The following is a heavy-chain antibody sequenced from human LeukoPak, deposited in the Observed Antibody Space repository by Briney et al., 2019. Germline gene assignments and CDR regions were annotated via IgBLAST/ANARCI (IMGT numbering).Heavy chain of an antibody. V-gene: IGHV3-11*01. CDR2: ISSSGSTI. D-gene: IGHD5-24*01. J-gene: IGHJ4*02. CDR1: GFTFSDYY. Sequence: GGSLRLSCAASGFTFSDYYMSWIRQAPGKGLEWVSYISSSGSTIYYADSVKGRFTISRDNAKNSLYLQMNSLRAEDTAVYYCARDSRWLPLEYYFDYWGQGTLSPSPQ. CDR3: ARDSRWLPLEYYFDY.